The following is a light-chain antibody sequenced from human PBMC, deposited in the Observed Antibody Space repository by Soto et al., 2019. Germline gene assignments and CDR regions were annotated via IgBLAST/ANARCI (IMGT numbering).Light chain of an antibody. V-gene: IGLV2-14*01. Sequence: QSALTQPASVSGSPGQSITISCTGTSSDVGTYNFVSWYRQHPVKAPILIIFDVSSRPSGISNRFSGSKSGNTASLTISGFQAEDEADYYCSSYANSDTVIFGGGTKLTVL. CDR1: SSDVGTYNF. CDR2: DVS. J-gene: IGLJ2*01. CDR3: SSYANSDTVI.